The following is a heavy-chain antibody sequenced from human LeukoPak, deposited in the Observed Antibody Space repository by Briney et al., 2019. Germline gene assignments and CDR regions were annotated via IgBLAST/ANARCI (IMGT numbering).Heavy chain of an antibody. V-gene: IGHV3-23*01. Sequence: PGGSLRLSCAASGFTFSSYAMSWVRQAPGKGLEWVSAISGSGSSTYYADSVKGRFTISRDNSKNTLYLQTNSLRAEDTAVYYCAKDRAPQPQLWLLDAFDIWGQGTMVTVSS. J-gene: IGHJ3*02. CDR2: ISGSGSST. CDR3: AKDRAPQPQLWLLDAFDI. CDR1: GFTFSSYA. D-gene: IGHD5-18*01.